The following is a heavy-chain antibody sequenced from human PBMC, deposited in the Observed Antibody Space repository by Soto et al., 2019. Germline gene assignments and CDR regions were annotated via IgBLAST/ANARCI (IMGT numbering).Heavy chain of an antibody. CDR1: GGSISSCGYY. J-gene: IGHJ6*02. V-gene: IGHV4-31*03. CDR2: IYYSGST. CDR3: ASEYDRAGRRRYGMDV. D-gene: IGHD3-3*01. Sequence: QVQLQESGPGLVKPSQTLSLTCTVSGGSISSCGYYWSWIRQHPGKGLEWIGYIYYSGSTYYNPSLKSRVTISVDTSKNQFSLKLSSVTAADTAVYYCASEYDRAGRRRYGMDVWGQGTTVTVSS.